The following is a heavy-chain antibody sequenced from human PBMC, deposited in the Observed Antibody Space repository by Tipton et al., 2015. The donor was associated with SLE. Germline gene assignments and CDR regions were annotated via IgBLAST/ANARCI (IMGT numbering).Heavy chain of an antibody. CDR3: ARGPEELGIPPLFDY. V-gene: IGHV4-34*01. J-gene: IGHJ4*02. CDR2: INHSGST. Sequence: TLSLTCAVCGGSFSGYYWSWIRQPPGKGLEWIGEINHSGSTNYNPSLKSRVTISVDTSKNQFSLKLSSVTAADTAVYYCARGPEELGIPPLFDYWGQGTLVTVSS. CDR1: GGSFSGYY. D-gene: IGHD7-27*01.